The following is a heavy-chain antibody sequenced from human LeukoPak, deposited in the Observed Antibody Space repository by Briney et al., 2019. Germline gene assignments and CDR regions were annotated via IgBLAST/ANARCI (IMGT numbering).Heavy chain of an antibody. CDR3: ARGPRGYYYYYYMDV. J-gene: IGHJ6*03. CDR1: GGSFSGYY. CDR2: INHSGST. V-gene: IGHV4-34*01. Sequence: SETLSLTCAVYGGSFSGYYWSWIRQPPGKGLEWIGEINHSGSTNYNPSLKSRVTISVDTSKNQFSLKPSSVTAADTAVYYCARGPRGYYYYYYMDVWGKGTTVTVSS.